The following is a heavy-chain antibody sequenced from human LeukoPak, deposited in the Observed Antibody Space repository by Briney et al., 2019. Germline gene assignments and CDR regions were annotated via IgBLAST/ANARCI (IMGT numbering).Heavy chain of an antibody. CDR2: IKQDGSEK. CDR1: GFTFSSYW. V-gene: IGHV3-7*03. Sequence: GGSLRLSCAASGFTFSSYWMSWVRQAPGKGLEWVANIKQDGSEKYYVDSVKGRFTIARDNGKNSLYLQMHNLRADDTAVYFCARVGIALTSPFDYWGLGTLVAVSS. J-gene: IGHJ4*02. D-gene: IGHD1-1*01. CDR3: ARVGIALTSPFDY.